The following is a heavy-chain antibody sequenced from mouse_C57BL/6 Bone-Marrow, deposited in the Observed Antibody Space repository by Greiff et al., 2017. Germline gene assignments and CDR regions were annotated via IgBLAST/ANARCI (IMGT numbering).Heavy chain of an antibody. Sequence: EVQLQQSGPELVKPGASVKISCKASGYTFTDYYMNWVKQSHGKSLEWIGDINPNNGGTSYNQKFKGKATLTVDKSSSTAYMELRILTSEDSAVYYCARVAYWGQGTLVTVSA. CDR3: ARVAY. J-gene: IGHJ3*01. CDR2: INPNNGGT. V-gene: IGHV1-26*01. CDR1: GYTFTDYY.